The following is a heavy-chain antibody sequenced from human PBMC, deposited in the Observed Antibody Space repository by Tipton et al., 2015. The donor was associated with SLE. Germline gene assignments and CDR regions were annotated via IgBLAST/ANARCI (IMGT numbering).Heavy chain of an antibody. V-gene: IGHV3-7*01. CDR2: IKQDGSDK. CDR1: GFTFGNYW. CDR3: ARDEYSSSWGDYYYYMDV. Sequence: SLRLSCEASGFTFGNYWMNWVRQAPGKGLEWVASIKQDGSDKFYVDSVKGRFTISRDNANNSLFLQMNSLRAEDTAVYYCARDEYSSSWGDYYYYMDVWGTGTTVTVSS. J-gene: IGHJ6*03. D-gene: IGHD6-13*01.